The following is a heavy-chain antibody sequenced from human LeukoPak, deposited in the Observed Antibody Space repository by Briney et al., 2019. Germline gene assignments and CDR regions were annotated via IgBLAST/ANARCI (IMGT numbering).Heavy chain of an antibody. CDR3: ARRAYSGSGSSDY. V-gene: IGHV5-51*01. CDR2: AHPTASQT. J-gene: IGHJ4*02. D-gene: IGHD3-10*01. CDR1: GYNFASFW. Sequence: GESPKIFCYDYGYNFASFWIGRVRQMTRKGLEWMGIAHPTASQTLYSPSFQGQVTISVDRSIKTAYLQWSSLKASDTAMYYCARRAYSGSGSSDYWGQGTLVTVSS.